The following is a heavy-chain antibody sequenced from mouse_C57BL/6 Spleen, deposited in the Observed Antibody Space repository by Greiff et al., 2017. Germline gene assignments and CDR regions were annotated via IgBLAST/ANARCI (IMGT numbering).Heavy chain of an antibody. J-gene: IGHJ1*03. V-gene: IGHV1-52*01. CDR1: GYTFTSYW. D-gene: IGHD2-1*01. CDR2: IDPSDSET. CDR3: ARKRGSYCNYVYFDV. Sequence: VQLQQPGAELVRPGSSVKLSCKASGYTFTSYWMHWVKQRPIQGLEWIGNIDPSDSETHYNQKFKDKATLTVDKSSSTAYMQLSSLTSEDSAVYYCARKRGSYCNYVYFDVWGTGTTVTVSS.